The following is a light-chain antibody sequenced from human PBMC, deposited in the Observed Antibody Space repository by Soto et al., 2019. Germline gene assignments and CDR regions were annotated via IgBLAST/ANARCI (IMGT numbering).Light chain of an antibody. CDR3: QQANSFPPT. CDR2: GAS. V-gene: IGKV3-15*01. CDR1: QSVSIN. J-gene: IGKJ1*01. Sequence: EVVLTQSPATLSVSPGETVALSCRASQSVSINLAWIQQKPGQGPRLLIIGASTRATGVPDRFSGSGSGTDFTLTISSLQPEDLATYYCQQANSFPPTFGQGTKVDI.